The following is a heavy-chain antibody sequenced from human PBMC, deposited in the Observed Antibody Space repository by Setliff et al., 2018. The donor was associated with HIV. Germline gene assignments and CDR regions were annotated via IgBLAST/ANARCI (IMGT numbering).Heavy chain of an antibody. CDR3: ARGRPDDSVGFGY. D-gene: IGHD3-22*01. CDR1: GGSFSGYY. V-gene: IGHV4-34*01. Sequence: SETLSLTCAVYGGSFSGYYWSWIRQPPGKGLEWIGEINHSGSTNYNPSLKSRVTISIDTSKNQFSLKLTSVTAADTAVYYCARGRPDDSVGFGYWGQGTLVTVSS. CDR2: INHSGST. J-gene: IGHJ4*02.